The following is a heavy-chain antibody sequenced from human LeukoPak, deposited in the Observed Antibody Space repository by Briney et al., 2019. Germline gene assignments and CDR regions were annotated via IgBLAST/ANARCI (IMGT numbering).Heavy chain of an antibody. CDR1: GGSISSSSYY. CDR3: AKTMGATHSWFDP. J-gene: IGHJ5*02. D-gene: IGHD1-26*01. V-gene: IGHV4-39*07. CDR2: IYYSGST. Sequence: SETLSLTCTVPGGSISSSSYYWGWIRQPPGKGLEWIGSIYYSGSTYYNPSLKSRVTISVDTSKNQFSLKLSSVTAADTAVYYCAKTMGATHSWFDPWGQGTLVTVSS.